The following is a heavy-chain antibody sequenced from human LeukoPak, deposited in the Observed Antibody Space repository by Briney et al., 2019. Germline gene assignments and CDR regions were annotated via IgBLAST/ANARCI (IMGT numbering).Heavy chain of an antibody. CDR2: INPSGGST. D-gene: IGHD1-1*01. V-gene: IGHV1-46*01. CDR3: ARAQSRTRLDY. Sequence: ASVNVSCKASGYAFTSYYMHWLRQAPGQGLEWMGIINPSGGSTSYAQKFQGRVTMTRDTSTSTVYMELSSLRSEDTAVYYCARAQSRTRLDYWGQGTLVTVSS. J-gene: IGHJ4*02. CDR1: GYAFTSYY.